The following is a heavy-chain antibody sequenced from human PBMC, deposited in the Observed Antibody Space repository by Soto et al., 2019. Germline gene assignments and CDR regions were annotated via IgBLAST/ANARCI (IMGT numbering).Heavy chain of an antibody. V-gene: IGHV3-74*01. CDR1: GFTFSPYW. CDR3: VREVCRVDGCYSRGWFDP. J-gene: IGHJ5*02. CDR2: INNDGSST. D-gene: IGHD2-15*01. Sequence: EVQLVESGGGLVQPGGCLRLSCAASGFTFSPYWMHWVRQAPGKGLVWVARINNDGSSTVHADSVKGRFTISRDNARMMVYLQMNSLTDADTAVYYCVREVCRVDGCYSRGWFDPWGQGAMVTVSS.